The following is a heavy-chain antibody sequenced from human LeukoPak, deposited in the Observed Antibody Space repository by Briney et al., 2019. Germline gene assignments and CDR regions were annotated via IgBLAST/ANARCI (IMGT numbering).Heavy chain of an antibody. CDR2: INHSGST. D-gene: IGHD3-16*01. J-gene: IGHJ4*02. V-gene: IGHV4-34*01. Sequence: SETLSLTCAVYGGSFSGYYWSWIRQPPGKRLEWIGEINHSGSTNYNPSLKIRLTISVDQSKNQFSLQLSSVTAADTAVYYCARADGSMITFGGVTWGQGTLVTVSS. CDR1: GGSFSGYY. CDR3: ARADGSMITFGGVT.